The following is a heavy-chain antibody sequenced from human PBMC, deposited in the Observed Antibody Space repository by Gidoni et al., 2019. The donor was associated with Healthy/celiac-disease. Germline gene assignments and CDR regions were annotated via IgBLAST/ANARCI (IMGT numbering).Heavy chain of an antibody. D-gene: IGHD5-18*01. Sequence: EVQLVESGGGLVRPGGSLRLSCAASGFTFSSYEMNWVRQAPGKGLEWVSYISSSGSTIYYADSVKGRFTISRDNAKNSLYLQMNSLRAEDTAVYYCARTEDTAMDHFDYWGQGTLVTVSS. V-gene: IGHV3-48*03. CDR2: ISSSGSTI. CDR1: GFTFSSYE. CDR3: ARTEDTAMDHFDY. J-gene: IGHJ4*02.